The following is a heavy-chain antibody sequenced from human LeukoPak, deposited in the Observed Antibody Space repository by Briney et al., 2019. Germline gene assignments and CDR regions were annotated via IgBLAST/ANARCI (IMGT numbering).Heavy chain of an antibody. CDR2: IYYSGST. Sequence: SETPSLTCTVSGGSISSSSYYWGWIRQPPGKGLEWIGGIYYSGSTYYNPSLKSRVTISVDTSKNQFFLKLDSVTAADTAVYYCARLIGSSTVADYWGQGTLVTVSS. CDR1: GGSISSSSYY. V-gene: IGHV4-39*07. J-gene: IGHJ4*02. D-gene: IGHD1-14*01. CDR3: ARLIGSSTVADY.